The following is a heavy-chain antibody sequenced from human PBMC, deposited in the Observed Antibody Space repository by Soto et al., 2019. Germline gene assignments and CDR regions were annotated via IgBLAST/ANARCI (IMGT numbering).Heavy chain of an antibody. CDR1: SYTFTSYG. CDR3: ARVVYGDYWQNYYYYMDV. Sequence: QVQLVQSGAEVKKPGASVKVSCKASSYTFTSYGISWVRQAPGQGLEWMGWISAYNGNTNYAQKLQGRVTMTTDTSTSTAYMELRSLRSDDTAVYYCARVVYGDYWQNYYYYMDVWGKGTTVTVSS. J-gene: IGHJ6*03. V-gene: IGHV1-18*01. CDR2: ISAYNGNT. D-gene: IGHD4-17*01.